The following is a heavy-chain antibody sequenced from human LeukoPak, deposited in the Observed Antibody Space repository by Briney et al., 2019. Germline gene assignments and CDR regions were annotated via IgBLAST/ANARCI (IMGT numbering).Heavy chain of an antibody. CDR1: GFTLKSYL. V-gene: IGHV3-23*01. J-gene: IGHJ4*02. Sequence: PGGSLRLSCAASGFTLKSYLMTWVRQAPGKGLEWVSSINGGGSSTSYADSVKGRFTISRDNSKTTLFLQMNSLRAEDTAVYYCARQLGYCDSGTCYFEYWGQGTLVTVS. D-gene: IGHD2-15*01. CDR2: INGGGSST. CDR3: ARQLGYCDSGTCYFEY.